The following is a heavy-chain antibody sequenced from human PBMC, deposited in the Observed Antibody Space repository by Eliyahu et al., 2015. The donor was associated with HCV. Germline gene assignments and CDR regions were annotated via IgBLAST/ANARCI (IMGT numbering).Heavy chain of an antibody. V-gene: IGHV3-23*01. J-gene: IGHJ4*02. CDR3: AKDLAHLSNPAISKTDEKGSY. CDR1: GFTFSXYA. D-gene: IGHD1-1*01. Sequence: EVQLLESGGGLVQPGGSLRLSCAASGFTFSXYAMSWVRQAPGKGLEWVSGISDNSGSTYYADSVKGRFTISRDNSKNTLYMQMNSLRVEDTAVYYCAKDLAHLSNPAISKTDEKGSYWGLGTLVTVSS. CDR2: ISDNSGST.